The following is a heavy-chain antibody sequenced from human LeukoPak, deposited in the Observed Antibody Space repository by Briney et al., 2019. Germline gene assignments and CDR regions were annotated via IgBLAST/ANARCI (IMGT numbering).Heavy chain of an antibody. J-gene: IGHJ3*02. CDR3: ARVGSGSYFGYDAFDI. D-gene: IGHD1-26*01. CDR1: GFTFSSYA. CDR2: ISYDGSNK. Sequence: PGRSLRLSCAASGFTFSSYAMHWVRQAPGKGLEWVAVISYDGSNKYYADYVKGRFTISRDNSKNTLYMQMNSLRAEDTAVYYCARVGSGSYFGYDAFDIWGQGTMVTVSS. V-gene: IGHV3-30*04.